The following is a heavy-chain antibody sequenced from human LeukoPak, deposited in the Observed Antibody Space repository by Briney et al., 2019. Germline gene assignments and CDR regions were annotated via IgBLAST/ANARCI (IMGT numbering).Heavy chain of an antibody. CDR2: ISGSGGST. CDR1: GFTFSSYA. Sequence: GGSLRLSCAASGFTFSSYAMSWVRQAPGKGLEWVSAISGSGGSTYYADSVKGRFTISRDNAKNSLYLQMNSLRAEDTAVYYCARDLRSYGYYGNWFDPWGQGTLVTVSS. D-gene: IGHD5-18*01. J-gene: IGHJ5*02. CDR3: ARDLRSYGYYGNWFDP. V-gene: IGHV3-23*01.